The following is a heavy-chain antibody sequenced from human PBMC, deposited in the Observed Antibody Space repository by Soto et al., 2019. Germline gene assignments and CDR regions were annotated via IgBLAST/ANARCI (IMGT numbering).Heavy chain of an antibody. J-gene: IGHJ4*02. Sequence: GGSLRLSCAASGFTFSSYAMHWVRQAPGKGLEWVAVISYDGSNKYYADSVKGRFTISRDNSKNTLYLQMNSLRAEDTAVYYCARADYYDSRFGFDYWGQGTLVTVSS. CDR2: ISYDGSNK. CDR3: ARADYYDSRFGFDY. V-gene: IGHV3-30-3*01. CDR1: GFTFSSYA. D-gene: IGHD3-22*01.